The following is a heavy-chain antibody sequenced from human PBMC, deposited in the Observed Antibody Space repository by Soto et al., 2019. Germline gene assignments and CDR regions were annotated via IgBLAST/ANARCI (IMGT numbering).Heavy chain of an antibody. D-gene: IGHD6-19*01. CDR2: LYYGGDT. Sequence: PSDTLSLTCTVFGDSINNNNPYWGWIRQPPGKGLEWIGSLYYGGDTFYNPSLKSRVSISVDTSKNQFSLRLRSVTATDTAVYYCERPQTGYSSGSQFDPWGQGTPVTVPS. CDR3: ERPQTGYSSGSQFDP. CDR1: GDSINNNNPY. J-gene: IGHJ5*02. V-gene: IGHV4-39*01.